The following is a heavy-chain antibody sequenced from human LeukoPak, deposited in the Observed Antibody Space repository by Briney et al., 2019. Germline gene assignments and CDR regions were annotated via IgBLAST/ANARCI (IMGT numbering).Heavy chain of an antibody. CDR1: DYSISNNNW. CDR2: IYYSGST. V-gene: IGHV4-28*01. J-gene: IGHJ4*02. D-gene: IGHD3-22*01. CDR3: ARKGKNYDSSGYDY. Sequence: ESGPTLVNPSDTLSLTCAVSDYSISNNNWWVWIRQPPGKGLEWIGYIYYSGSTYYNPSLKSRVTMSVDTSKNQFSLRLSSVTAVDTAVYYCARKGKNYDSSGYDYCGEGTLVTVSS.